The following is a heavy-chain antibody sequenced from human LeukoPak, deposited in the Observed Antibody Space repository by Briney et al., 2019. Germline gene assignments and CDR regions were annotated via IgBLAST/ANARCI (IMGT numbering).Heavy chain of an antibody. CDR2: ISNSGST. D-gene: IGHD2-15*01. J-gene: IGHJ5*02. CDR3: ARVDGSCSGGSCPSGNWFDP. Sequence: SETLSLTCTVSGGSISSSSHYWGWIRQPPGKGLEWIGSISNSGSTYYNPSLKSRVTISVDTSNNQFSLKLSSVTAADTAVYYCARVDGSCSGGSCPSGNWFDPWGQGTLVTVSS. CDR1: GGSISSSSHY. V-gene: IGHV4-39*07.